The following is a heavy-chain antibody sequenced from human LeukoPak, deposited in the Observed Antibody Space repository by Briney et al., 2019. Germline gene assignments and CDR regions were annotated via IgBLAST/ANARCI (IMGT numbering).Heavy chain of an antibody. CDR1: GYTFTGYY. CDR3: ARELEYSSSSTAFDI. J-gene: IGHJ3*02. V-gene: IGHV1-2*02. CDR2: INPNSGGT. D-gene: IGHD6-6*01. Sequence: ASVKVSYKASGYTFTGYYMHWVRQAPGQEVEWMGWINPNSGGTNYAQKFQGRVTMTRDTSISTAYMELSRLRSDDTAVYYCARELEYSSSSTAFDIWGQGTMVTVSS.